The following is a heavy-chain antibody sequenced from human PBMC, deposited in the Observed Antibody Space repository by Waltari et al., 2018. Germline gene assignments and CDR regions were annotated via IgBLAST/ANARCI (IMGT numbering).Heavy chain of an antibody. D-gene: IGHD3-3*01. V-gene: IGHV1-69*12. CDR2: IIPIFGTA. CDR1: GGPFSSYS. J-gene: IGHJ4*02. CDR3: ARPRGSGYSIPFDY. Sequence: QVQLVQSGAEVKTPRSSVTVSCKASGGPFSSYSISRVRQPPGQGLEWMGGIIPIFGTANYAQKFQGRVTITADESTSTAYMELSSLRSEDTAVYYCARPRGSGYSIPFDYWGQGTLVTVSS.